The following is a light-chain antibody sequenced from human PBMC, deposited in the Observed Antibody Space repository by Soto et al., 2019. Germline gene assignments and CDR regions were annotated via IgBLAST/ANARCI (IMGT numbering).Light chain of an antibody. V-gene: IGKV3-20*01. CDR3: HQYVSSPLT. CDR1: QSVNSNL. J-gene: IGKJ2*01. Sequence: EIVLTQSPGTLSLSPGEGATVSCRASQSVNSNLLAWFQQKPGQAPRLLIHDASRRATGIPDRFSGSGSGTDVTRSSSRLEPEDFAVYYCHQYVSSPLTFGQGTKLEIK. CDR2: DAS.